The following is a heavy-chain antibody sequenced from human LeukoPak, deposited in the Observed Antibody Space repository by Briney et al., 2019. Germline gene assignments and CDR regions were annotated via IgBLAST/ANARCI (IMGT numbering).Heavy chain of an antibody. V-gene: IGHV4-34*01. D-gene: IGHD5-24*01. CDR2: INHSGST. Sequence: TASETLSLTCAVYGGSFNGYYWSWIRQPPGKGLEWIGEINHSGSTNYNPSLKSRVTISVDTSKNQFSLKLSSVTAADTAVYYCATEMATAIDYWGQGTLVTVSS. CDR1: GGSFNGYY. J-gene: IGHJ4*02. CDR3: ATEMATAIDY.